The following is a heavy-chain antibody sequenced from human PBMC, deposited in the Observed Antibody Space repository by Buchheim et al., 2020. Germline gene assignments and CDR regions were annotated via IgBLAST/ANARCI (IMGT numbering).Heavy chain of an antibody. Sequence: QVQLVESGGGVVQPGRSLRLSCAASGFTFSSYGMHWVRQAPGKGLEWVAVISYDGSNKYYADSVKGRFTISRDNSKNTLYLQMNSLRAEDTAVYYCAKDRGSWAGKDYWGQGTL. CDR2: ISYDGSNK. J-gene: IGHJ4*02. CDR1: GFTFSSYG. D-gene: IGHD1-26*01. CDR3: AKDRGSWAGKDY. V-gene: IGHV3-30*18.